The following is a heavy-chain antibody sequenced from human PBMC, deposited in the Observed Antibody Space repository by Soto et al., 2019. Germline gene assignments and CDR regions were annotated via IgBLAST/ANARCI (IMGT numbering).Heavy chain of an antibody. J-gene: IGHJ3*02. Sequence: QVQLQESGPGLVKPSQTLSLTCTVSGGSISSGGYYWSWIRQHPGKGLEWLGYIYYSGRTSYNPSLKSRVTISVDTSKNQVSLKLSSVTAADTAVYYCAREDGVGMATIGDGAFDIWGQGTMVTVSS. D-gene: IGHD5-12*01. CDR1: GGSISSGGYY. CDR2: IYYSGRT. V-gene: IGHV4-31*03. CDR3: AREDGVGMATIGDGAFDI.